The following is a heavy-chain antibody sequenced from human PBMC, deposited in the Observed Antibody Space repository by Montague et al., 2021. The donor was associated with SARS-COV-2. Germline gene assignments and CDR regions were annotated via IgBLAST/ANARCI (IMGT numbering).Heavy chain of an antibody. D-gene: IGHD2-21*02. CDR3: AGGQELTDFDF. V-gene: IGHV4-59*13. CDR1: GASITTYY. Sequence: SETLSLTCAVSGASITTYYWSWIRQPPGQGLEWIGHIYYNEKTNYNPSLKSRVTISMDTPKNHFSLKVTSVTAADTALYFCAGGQELTDFDFWGQATLVTVSS. CDR2: IYYNEKT. J-gene: IGHJ4*02.